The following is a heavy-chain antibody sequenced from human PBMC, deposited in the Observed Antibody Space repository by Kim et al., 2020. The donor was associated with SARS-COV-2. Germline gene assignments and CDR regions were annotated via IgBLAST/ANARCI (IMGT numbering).Heavy chain of an antibody. CDR2: T. J-gene: IGHJ4*02. V-gene: IGHV1-24*01. D-gene: IGHD6-13*01. Sequence: TIYAQKFQGRVTMTEDTSTDTAYMELSSLRSEDTAVYYCATLAAAGNFDYWGQGTLVTVSS. CDR3: ATLAAAGNFDY.